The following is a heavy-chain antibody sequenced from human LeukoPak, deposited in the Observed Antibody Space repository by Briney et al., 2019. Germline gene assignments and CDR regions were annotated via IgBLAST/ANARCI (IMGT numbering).Heavy chain of an antibody. CDR2: IRYDGSYI. Sequence: GGSLRLSCAASGFTFSSYGMHWVRQAPGKGLEWVAFIRYDGSYIYYADSVKGRFTISGDNSKNTLHLQMSSLRAEDTAVYYCVRDKSGTYFFDYWGLGTLVTVSS. D-gene: IGHD1-26*01. J-gene: IGHJ4*02. CDR1: GFTFSSYG. CDR3: VRDKSGTYFFDY. V-gene: IGHV3-30*02.